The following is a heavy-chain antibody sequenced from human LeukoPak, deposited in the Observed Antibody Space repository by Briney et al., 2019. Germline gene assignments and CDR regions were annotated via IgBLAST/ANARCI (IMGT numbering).Heavy chain of an antibody. D-gene: IGHD3-22*01. J-gene: IGHJ6*02. CDR1: VFTFSSYG. V-gene: IGHV3-30*18. CDR3: AKEDYYDSTVYYSETAYYYYYGMDV. Sequence: SGRSLRLSCAASVFTFSSYGMHWVRQAPGKGLEWVAVISYDGSNKYYADSVKGRFTISRDNSKNTLYLQMNSLRAEDTAVYYCAKEDYYDSTVYYSETAYYYYYGMDVWGQGTTVTVSS. CDR2: ISYDGSNK.